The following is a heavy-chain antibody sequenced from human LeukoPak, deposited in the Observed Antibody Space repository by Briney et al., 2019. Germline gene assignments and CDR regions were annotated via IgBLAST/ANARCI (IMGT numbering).Heavy chain of an antibody. CDR2: INPSGGST. J-gene: IGHJ4*02. Sequence: EASVKVSCKASGYTFTSYYMHWVRQAPGQGLEWMGIINPSGGSTSYAQKFQGRVTMTRDTSTSTVYMELSSLRSEDTAVYYCSRRSAVAGHFDYWGQGTLVTASS. CDR1: GYTFTSYY. V-gene: IGHV1-46*01. CDR3: SRRSAVAGHFDY. D-gene: IGHD6-13*01.